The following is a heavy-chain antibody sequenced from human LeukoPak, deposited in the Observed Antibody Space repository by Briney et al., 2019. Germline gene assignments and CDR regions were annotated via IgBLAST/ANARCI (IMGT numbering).Heavy chain of an antibody. Sequence: SETLSLTCTVSGGSISYFYWSWIRQPAGKGLEWIGRIYTSGSTYYNPSLKSRVTISVDTSKNQFSLKLSSVTAADTAVYYCANAPGIAVAGQKDAFDIWGQGTMVTVSS. J-gene: IGHJ3*02. CDR3: ANAPGIAVAGQKDAFDI. D-gene: IGHD6-19*01. V-gene: IGHV4-4*07. CDR2: IYTSGST. CDR1: GGSISYFY.